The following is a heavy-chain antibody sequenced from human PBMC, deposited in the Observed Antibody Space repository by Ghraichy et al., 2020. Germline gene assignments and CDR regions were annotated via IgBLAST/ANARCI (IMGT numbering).Heavy chain of an antibody. CDR2: IKQDGSEK. CDR1: GFTFSSYW. J-gene: IGHJ4*02. V-gene: IGHV3-7*03. CDR3: ARRSYDSSGYYLYGGYFDY. D-gene: IGHD3-22*01. Sequence: GGSLRLACAASGFTFSSYWMSWVRQSPGKGLEWVSNIKQDGSEKYYVDSVKGRFTISRDNAKNSLYLHMNSLRAEDTAVYYRARRSYDSSGYYLYGGYFDYWGQGTLVTVSS.